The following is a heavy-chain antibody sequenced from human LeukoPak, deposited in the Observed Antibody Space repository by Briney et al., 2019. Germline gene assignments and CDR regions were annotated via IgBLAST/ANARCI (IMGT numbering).Heavy chain of an antibody. D-gene: IGHD1-14*01. J-gene: IGHJ5*02. Sequence: SETLSLTCAVYGGSFSGYYWSWIRQPPGKGLEWIGEINHSGSTNYNPSLKSRVTISVDTCKNQFSLKLSSVTAADTAVYYCARRGRRFNWFDPWGQGTLVTVSS. CDR3: ARRGRRFNWFDP. CDR2: INHSGST. CDR1: GGSFSGYY. V-gene: IGHV4-34*01.